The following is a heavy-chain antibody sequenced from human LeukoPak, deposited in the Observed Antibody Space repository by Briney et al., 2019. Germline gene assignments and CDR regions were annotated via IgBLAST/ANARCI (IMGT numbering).Heavy chain of an antibody. CDR1: GFTVTNNY. CDR3: AREGYASGTRYGMDV. CDR2: IYAGGTT. Sequence: GGSLRLSCAASGFTVTNNYMSWVRQAPGKGLEWVSVIYAGGTTSYADSVKGRFTISRDSSKNTLYLQMNSLRAEDTAMYYCAREGYASGTRYGMDVWGQGTTVTVSS. D-gene: IGHD3-10*01. V-gene: IGHV3-66*01. J-gene: IGHJ6*02.